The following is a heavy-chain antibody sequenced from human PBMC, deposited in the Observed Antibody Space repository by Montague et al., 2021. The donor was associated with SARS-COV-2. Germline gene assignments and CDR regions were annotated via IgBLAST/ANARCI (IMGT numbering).Heavy chain of an antibody. Sequence: SETLSLTCAVTSGSLRNYYWSWIRQPPGKGLEWVGEIRLPGGPNYNPSLKGRVTISLDTSNNQVSLSLNSVTAADTAVYYCARAGSQRFFEFWGRGTLVTGSA. CDR2: IRLPGGP. J-gene: IGHJ2*01. CDR1: SGSLRNYY. D-gene: IGHD1-1*01. CDR3: ARAGSQRFFEF. V-gene: IGHV4-34*01.